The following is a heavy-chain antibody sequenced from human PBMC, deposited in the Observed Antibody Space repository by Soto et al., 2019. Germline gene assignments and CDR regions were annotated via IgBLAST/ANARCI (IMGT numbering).Heavy chain of an antibody. J-gene: IGHJ4*02. V-gene: IGHV1-69*06. CDR1: GGTFSSYA. CDR2: INPIFATP. Sequence: QVQLVQSGAEVQRPGSSVKVSCKASGGTFSSYAISWVRLAPGQGLEWMGGINPIFATPHYAQKYQGRVTITADTFTNAAYMELTRLTSDDTAVYFCAREGRHFDYWGQGTLVTVSS. CDR3: AREGRHFDY.